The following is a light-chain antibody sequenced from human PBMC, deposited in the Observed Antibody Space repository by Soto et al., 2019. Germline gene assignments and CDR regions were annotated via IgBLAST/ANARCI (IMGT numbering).Light chain of an antibody. V-gene: IGLV2-14*01. Sequence: QSVLTQPASVSGSLGQSITISCTGTRTDIGGYNYVSWYQQYPGKAPKLVICEVTSRPSGISDRFSGSKSGNTASLTISGLQAEDEADYFCTSYTNSKANILFGGGTQLTVL. CDR2: EVT. CDR3: TSYTNSKANIL. J-gene: IGLJ2*01. CDR1: RTDIGGYNY.